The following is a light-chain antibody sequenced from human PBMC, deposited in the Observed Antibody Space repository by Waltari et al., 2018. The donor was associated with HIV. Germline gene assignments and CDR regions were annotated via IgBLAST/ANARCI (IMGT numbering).Light chain of an antibody. CDR1: QSVLYSSSNKNS. Sequence: DIVMTQSPDSLAVSRGERATIDRTSSQSVLYSSSNKNSLAWYQQKPRQPPKLLIHWASTREPGVPDRFSGSGSGTDFTLTISSLQAEDVAVYYCQQYYSTPYTFGQGTKVEIK. CDR2: WAS. CDR3: QQYYSTPYT. V-gene: IGKV4-1*01. J-gene: IGKJ2*01.